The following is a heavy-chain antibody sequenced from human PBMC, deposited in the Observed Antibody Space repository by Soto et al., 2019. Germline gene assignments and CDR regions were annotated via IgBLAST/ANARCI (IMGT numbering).Heavy chain of an antibody. V-gene: IGHV3-73*01. CDR1: GFTFSGSA. Sequence: LRLSCAASGFTFSGSAMHWVRQASGKGLEWVGRIRSKANSYATAYAASVKGRFTISRDDSKNTAYLQMNSLKTEDTAVYYCTRGKHEPFQLLVDAFDIWGQGTMVTVSS. J-gene: IGHJ3*02. D-gene: IGHD3-10*01. CDR3: TRGKHEPFQLLVDAFDI. CDR2: IRSKANSYAT.